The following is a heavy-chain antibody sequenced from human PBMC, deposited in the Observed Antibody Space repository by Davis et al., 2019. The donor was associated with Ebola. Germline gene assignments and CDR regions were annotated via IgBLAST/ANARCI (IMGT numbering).Heavy chain of an antibody. CDR3: ARSYYDFWSGYCFDY. Sequence: ASVKVSCKASGYTFTSYGISWVRQAPGQGLEWMGWISAYNGNTNYAQKLQGRVTMTRNTSISTAYMELSSLRSEDTAVYYCARSYYDFWSGYCFDYWGQGTLVTVSS. J-gene: IGHJ4*02. CDR1: GYTFTSYG. CDR2: ISAYNGNT. D-gene: IGHD3-3*01. V-gene: IGHV1-18*01.